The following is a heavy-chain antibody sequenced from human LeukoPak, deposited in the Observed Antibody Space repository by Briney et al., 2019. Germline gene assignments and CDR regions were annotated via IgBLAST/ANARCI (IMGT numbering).Heavy chain of an antibody. CDR3: AVLRSYRSFPPADY. Sequence: GCSVTLSCAASGFTFSSYSMNWVRQAPGKGLEGASSISSSSSYIYYADSVKGRFTISRDNAKNSLYLQMNSLRAEDTAVYYCAVLRSYRSFPPADYWGQGTLVTVSS. D-gene: IGHD3-16*02. CDR1: GFTFSSYS. CDR2: ISSSSSYI. J-gene: IGHJ4*02. V-gene: IGHV3-21*01.